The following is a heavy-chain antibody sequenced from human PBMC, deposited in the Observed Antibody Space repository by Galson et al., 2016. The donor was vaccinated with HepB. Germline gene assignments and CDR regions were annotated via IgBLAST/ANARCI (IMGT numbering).Heavy chain of an antibody. V-gene: IGHV5-51*01. Sequence: QSGAEVKMPGESLKISCKGSGYTFSSYWIAWVRQMPGKGLEWMGIIWPGDSDTRYSPSFQGQVTISADKSINVAYLQWSSLKASDTAMYYCARQGDHSNQWPPFDNWGQGTLVAVSS. J-gene: IGHJ4*02. D-gene: IGHD6-19*01. CDR2: IWPGDSDT. CDR1: GYTFSSYW. CDR3: ARQGDHSNQWPPFDN.